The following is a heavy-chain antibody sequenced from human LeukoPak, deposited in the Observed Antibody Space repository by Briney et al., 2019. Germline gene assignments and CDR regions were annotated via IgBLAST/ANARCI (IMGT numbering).Heavy chain of an antibody. D-gene: IGHD2-2*01. CDR2: IYSGGST. CDR3: ARESTGF. CDR1: GFTFSSYA. J-gene: IGHJ4*02. V-gene: IGHV3-66*01. Sequence: GGSLRLSCAASGFTFSSYAMSWVRQAPGKGLEWVSVIYSGGSTYYADSVKGRFTISRDNSKNTLYLQMNSLRAEDTAVYYCARESTGFWGQGTLVTVSS.